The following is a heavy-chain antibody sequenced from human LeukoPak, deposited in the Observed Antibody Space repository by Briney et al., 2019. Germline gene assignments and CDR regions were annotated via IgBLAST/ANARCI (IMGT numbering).Heavy chain of an antibody. CDR1: GYTFTSYY. CDR2: INPSGGST. D-gene: IGHD2-2*01. V-gene: IGHV1-46*01. Sequence: ASVKVTCKASGYTFTSYYMHWVRQAPGQGLEWMGIINPSGGSTTYAQKFQGRVTMTRDMSTSTVDMELSSLRSEDTAVYYCARERASVYCSSTSCPPDAFDIWGQGTMVTVSS. J-gene: IGHJ3*02. CDR3: ARERASVYCSSTSCPPDAFDI.